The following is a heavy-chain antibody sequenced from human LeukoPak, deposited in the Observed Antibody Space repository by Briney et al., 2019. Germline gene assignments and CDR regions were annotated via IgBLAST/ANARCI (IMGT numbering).Heavy chain of an antibody. CDR2: ISYDGSNK. CDR3: ARRQQLTIYYYYGMDV. J-gene: IGHJ6*02. V-gene: IGHV3-30*03. D-gene: IGHD6-13*01. Sequence: GRSLRLSCAASGFTFSSYGMHWVRQAPGKGLEWVAVISYDGSNKYYADSVKGRFTISRDNSKNTLYPQMNSLRAEDTAVYYCARRQQLTIYYYYGMDVWGQGTTVTVSS. CDR1: GFTFSSYG.